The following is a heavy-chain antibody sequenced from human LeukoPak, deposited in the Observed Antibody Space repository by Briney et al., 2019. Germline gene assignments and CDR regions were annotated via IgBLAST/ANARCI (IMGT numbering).Heavy chain of an antibody. J-gene: IGHJ4*02. V-gene: IGHV6-1*01. CDR2: TYYRSKWYD. Sequence: SQTLSLTCAISGDCVSSKNGAWNWVRQSPSRGLEWLGRTYYRSKWYDDYAESLKGRITISPDASKNQFSLQLNSVTPEDTAVYYCARDVGISGWYTFDYWGQGTLVTVSS. D-gene: IGHD6-19*01. CDR3: ARDVGISGWYTFDY. CDR1: GDCVSSKNGA.